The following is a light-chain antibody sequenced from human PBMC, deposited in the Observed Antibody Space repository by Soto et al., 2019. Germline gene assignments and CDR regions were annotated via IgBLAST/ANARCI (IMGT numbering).Light chain of an antibody. J-gene: IGKJ4*01. Sequence: DIVLTQSPATLSLSPGERATLSCRASQSVGSYLAWYQQKPGKAPRLLIYDASNRATGIPARLSCSGSGTDVTLTISSLEPVDFAVYYCQQRRDWPLTFGGGTKVEI. CDR3: QQRRDWPLT. CDR2: DAS. CDR1: QSVGSY. V-gene: IGKV3-11*01.